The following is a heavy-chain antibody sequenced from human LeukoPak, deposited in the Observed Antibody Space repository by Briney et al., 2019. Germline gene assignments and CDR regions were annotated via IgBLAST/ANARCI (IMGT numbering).Heavy chain of an antibody. J-gene: IGHJ6*03. V-gene: IGHV1-18*01. CDR1: GGTFSSYT. Sequence: GSSVKVSCKASGGTFSSYTITWVRQAPGQGLEWMGWISAYNGNTNYAQKLQGRVTMTTDTSTSTAYMELRSLRSDDTAVYYCARVGYSYGWNSYYMDVWGKGTTVTVSS. CDR3: ARVGYSYGWNSYYMDV. CDR2: ISAYNGNT. D-gene: IGHD5-18*01.